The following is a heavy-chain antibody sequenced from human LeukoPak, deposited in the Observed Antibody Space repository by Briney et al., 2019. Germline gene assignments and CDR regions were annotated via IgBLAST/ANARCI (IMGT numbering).Heavy chain of an antibody. J-gene: IGHJ4*02. V-gene: IGHV3-48*03. Sequence: GGSLRLSCAASGFTFGSCVMNWVRQAPGKGLEWVSYISSSGETTYYADSAKGRFTISRDNAKNSLYLQMNSLRAEDTAVYYCAREQMATTQAYYFDYWGQGTLVTVSS. CDR1: GFTFGSCV. CDR3: AREQMATTQAYYFDY. D-gene: IGHD5-24*01. CDR2: ISSSGETT.